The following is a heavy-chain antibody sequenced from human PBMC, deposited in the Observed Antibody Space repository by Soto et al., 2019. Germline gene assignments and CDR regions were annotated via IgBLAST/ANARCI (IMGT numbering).Heavy chain of an antibody. V-gene: IGHV1-8*01. Sequence: QVQLVQSGAELKKPGASVKVSCKASGYTFSNYDMNWVRQATGQGPEWIGWVNPNNGDTGYAQKFQGRVTLTTDIYATRAYMELTSLRSEDTASYYCAKGSREGSAIDFDYWGQGTLITASS. D-gene: IGHD3-10*01. J-gene: IGHJ4*02. CDR2: VNPNNGDT. CDR1: GYTFSNYD. CDR3: AKGSREGSAIDFDY.